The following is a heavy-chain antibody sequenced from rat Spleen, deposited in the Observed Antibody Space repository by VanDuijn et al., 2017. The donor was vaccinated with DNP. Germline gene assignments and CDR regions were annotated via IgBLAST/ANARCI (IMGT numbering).Heavy chain of an antibody. Sequence: EVQLQESGPGLVKPSQSLSLTCSVTDFSITSNFWGWIRKFPGNKMEWIGHISYSGSTTYSPSLKSRISITRDTSKEQFFLQLNSITTEDTATYYCARRGYSSYIHFDYWGQGLMVTVSS. V-gene: IGHV3-1*01. CDR3: ARRGYSSYIHFDY. D-gene: IGHD1-2*01. CDR1: DFSITSNF. CDR2: ISYSGST. J-gene: IGHJ2*01.